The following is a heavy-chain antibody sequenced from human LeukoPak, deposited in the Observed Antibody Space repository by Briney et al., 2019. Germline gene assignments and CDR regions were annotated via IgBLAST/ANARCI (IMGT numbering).Heavy chain of an antibody. CDR2: ISSSGSTI. V-gene: IGHV3-48*03. CDR1: GFTFSSYE. J-gene: IGHJ4*02. Sequence: PGGSLRLSCAASGFTFSSYEMNWVRQAPGKGLEWVSYISSSGSTIYYADSVKGRFTISRDNDNNSLYLHMNSLRVEDMAVYYCARFGGHYYENTASFDFWGPGTLITVSS. CDR3: ARFGGHYYENTASFDF. D-gene: IGHD3-22*01.